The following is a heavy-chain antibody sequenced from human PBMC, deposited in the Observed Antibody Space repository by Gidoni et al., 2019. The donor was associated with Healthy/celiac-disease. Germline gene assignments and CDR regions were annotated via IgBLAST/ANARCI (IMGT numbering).Heavy chain of an antibody. CDR3: ARGKGIAVAGLTHWFDP. D-gene: IGHD6-19*01. J-gene: IGHJ5*02. Sequence: QVQLVESGGGLVQPGRSLRLSCAASGFTFSSYAMHWVRQAPGKGLEWVAVISYDGSNKYYADSVKGRFTISRDNSKNTLYLQMNSLRAEDTAVYYCARGKGIAVAGLTHWFDPWGQGTLVTVSS. V-gene: IGHV3-30-3*01. CDR1: GFTFSSYA. CDR2: ISYDGSNK.